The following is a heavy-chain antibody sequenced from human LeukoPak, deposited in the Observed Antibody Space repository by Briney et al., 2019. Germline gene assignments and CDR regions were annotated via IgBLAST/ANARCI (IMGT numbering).Heavy chain of an antibody. CDR1: GGSFSGYY. V-gene: IGHV4-34*01. J-gene: IGHJ5*02. D-gene: IGHD3-16*01. Sequence: SETLSLTCAVYGGSFSGYYWSWIRQPPGKGLEWIGEINHSGSTNYNPSLKSRVTISVDTSKNQFSLKLSSVTAADTAVYYCAGSKYYCWFDPGAREPWSPSPQ. CDR3: AGSKYYCWFDP. CDR2: INHSGST.